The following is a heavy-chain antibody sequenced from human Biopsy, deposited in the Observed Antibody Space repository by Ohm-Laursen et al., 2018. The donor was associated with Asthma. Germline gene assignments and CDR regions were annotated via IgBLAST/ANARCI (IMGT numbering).Heavy chain of an antibody. CDR2: ISKDASTQ. CDR3: VRDGTDDAFDI. Sequence: SLRLSCAASGFSFSNFAIHWVRQAPGKGLEWVGVISKDASTQDYADSVKGRFTMARDNSKNTLDLQMNSLREEDTAVYYCVRDGTDDAFDIWGQGAVVSVSS. V-gene: IGHV3-30*01. CDR1: GFSFSNFA. J-gene: IGHJ3*02. D-gene: IGHD1-1*01.